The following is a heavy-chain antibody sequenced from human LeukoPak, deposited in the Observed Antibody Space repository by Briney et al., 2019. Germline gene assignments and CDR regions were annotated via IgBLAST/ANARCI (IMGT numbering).Heavy chain of an antibody. J-gene: IGHJ3*02. CDR3: ARARYVNSFYAFDI. D-gene: IGHD3-9*01. Sequence: PSETLSLTCTVSGGSISSYYWSWIRLPPGKGLEWIGYLSKSGNTNYSPSLKSRVTIFGDTSKSQFFLKLSSVTAADTVVYYCARARYVNSFYAFDIWGQGTLVTVSS. CDR1: GGSISSYY. CDR2: LSKSGNT. V-gene: IGHV4-59*01.